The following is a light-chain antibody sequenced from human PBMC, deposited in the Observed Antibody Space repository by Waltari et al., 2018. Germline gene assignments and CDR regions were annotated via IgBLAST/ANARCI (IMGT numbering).Light chain of an antibody. CDR2: GAS. Sequence: LSLSPGARATLSCRASQYVSSSYLAWYQQKPGQAPRLLIYGASSRATGIPDRFSGSGSGTDFTLTISRLEPEDFAVFYCQQYGSSPRTFGQGTKVEIK. V-gene: IGKV3-20*01. CDR1: QYVSSSY. J-gene: IGKJ1*01. CDR3: QQYGSSPRT.